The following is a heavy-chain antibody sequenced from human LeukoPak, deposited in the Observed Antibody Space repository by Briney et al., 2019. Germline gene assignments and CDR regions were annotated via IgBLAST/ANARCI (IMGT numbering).Heavy chain of an antibody. CDR1: GGSISSGDYY. V-gene: IGHV4-30-4*01. D-gene: IGHD2-15*01. J-gene: IGHJ3*02. CDR2: IYYSGST. CDR3: ARGGLSSTGSDDALDI. Sequence: PSETLSLTCTVSGGSISSGDYYWSWIRQPPGKGLEWIGYIYYSGSTYYNPSLKSRVTISVDTSKNQFSLKLSSVTAADTAAYYCARGGLSSTGSDDALDIWGQGTMVTVSS.